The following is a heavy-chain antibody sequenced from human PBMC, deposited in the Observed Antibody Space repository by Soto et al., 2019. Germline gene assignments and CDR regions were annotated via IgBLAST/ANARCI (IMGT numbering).Heavy chain of an antibody. CDR2: ISWNSGSI. D-gene: IGHD3-10*01. CDR1: GFSFSDYY. CDR3: AKEYGSGSYFGAYYYYGMDV. V-gene: IGHV3-9*01. J-gene: IGHJ6*02. Sequence: GGSLRLSCAASGFSFSDYYMTWVRQAPGKGLEWVSGISWNSGSIGYADSVKGRFTISRDNAKNSLYLQMNSLRAEDTALYYCAKEYGSGSYFGAYYYYGMDVWGQGTTVTVSS.